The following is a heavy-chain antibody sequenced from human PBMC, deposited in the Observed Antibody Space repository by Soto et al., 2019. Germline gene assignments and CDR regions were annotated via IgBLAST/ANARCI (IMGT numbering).Heavy chain of an antibody. CDR2: ISYDGSNK. V-gene: IGHV3-30*18. J-gene: IGHJ6*02. D-gene: IGHD3-9*01. Sequence: VGSLRLSCAASGFTFSSYGMHWVRQAPGKGLEWVAVISYDGSNKYYADSVKGRFTISRDNSKNTLYLQMNSLRAEDTAVYYCAKDRERYFDWLYYGMDVWGQGTTVTVSS. CDR1: GFTFSSYG. CDR3: AKDRERYFDWLYYGMDV.